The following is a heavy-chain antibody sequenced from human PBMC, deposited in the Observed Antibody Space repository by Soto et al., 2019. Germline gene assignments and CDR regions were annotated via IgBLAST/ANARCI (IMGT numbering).Heavy chain of an antibody. D-gene: IGHD1-26*01. CDR2: ISAYNGNT. CDR3: ARVVRWELSLYFDY. CDR1: GYTFTSYG. Sequence: GASVKVSCKASGYTFTSYGISWVRQAPGQGLEWMGWISAYNGNTNYAQKLQGRVTMTTDTSTSTAYMELRSLRSDDTAVYYCARVVRWELSLYFDYWGQGTLVTVSS. J-gene: IGHJ4*02. V-gene: IGHV1-18*01.